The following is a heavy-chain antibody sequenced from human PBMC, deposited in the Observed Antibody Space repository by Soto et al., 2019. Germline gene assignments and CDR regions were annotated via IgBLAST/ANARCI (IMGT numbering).Heavy chain of an antibody. CDR1: GFTFSSDS. J-gene: IGHJ4*02. Sequence: EVQLVESGGGLVQPGGPLRLACAAYGFTFSSDSMNWVRQAPGKGLEWVSYISSSSSTIYYADHVKGRFTISRDNAKYSLYLQMNNLRAENTAVDYCARDLNYGLFYYWGQGNQVTVSS. V-gene: IGHV3-48*01. CDR2: ISSSSSTI. CDR3: ARDLNYGLFYY. D-gene: IGHD4-17*01.